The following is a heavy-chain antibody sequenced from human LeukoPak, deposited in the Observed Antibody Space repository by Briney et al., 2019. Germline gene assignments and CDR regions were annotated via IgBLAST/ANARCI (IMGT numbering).Heavy chain of an antibody. Sequence: SETLSPTCAVYGGSFSGYYCSWIRQPPGKGLEWIGEINHSGSTNYNPSLKSRVTISVDTSKNQFSLKLSSVTAADTAVYYCSGGPGYSSSWYFDIWGQGTVVTVSS. V-gene: IGHV4-34*01. CDR2: INHSGST. D-gene: IGHD6-13*01. J-gene: IGHJ3*02. CDR3: SGGPGYSSSWYFDI. CDR1: GGSFSGYY.